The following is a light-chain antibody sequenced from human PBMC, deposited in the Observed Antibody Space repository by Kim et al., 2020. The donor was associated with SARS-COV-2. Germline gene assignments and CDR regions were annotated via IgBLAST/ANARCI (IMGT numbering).Light chain of an antibody. V-gene: IGKV1-33*01. Sequence: IQMTQSPSSLSASVGDRVTITCQASQDVSNSLNWYQQKPGKAPKLLIYEASKLETGVPSRFSGSGSGTHFTFSINNLQPEDFATYYCQQQYEYVLTFGPGTKGGYQT. CDR3: QQQYEYVLT. CDR2: EAS. CDR1: QDVSNS. J-gene: IGKJ3*01.